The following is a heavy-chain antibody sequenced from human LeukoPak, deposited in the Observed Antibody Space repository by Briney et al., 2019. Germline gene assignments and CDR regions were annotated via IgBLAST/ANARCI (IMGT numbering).Heavy chain of an antibody. V-gene: IGHV3-74*01. J-gene: IGHJ3*02. Sequence: QAGGSLRLSWAPYGPTLSADRSRCVRQAPGKGLVWVSRINSDGSSTTYADSVKGRFTISRDNSKNTLYLQKNSLRDGDTAVYYWASVCGRNNGLDAFHIWGQGTMVTVSS. CDR2: INSDGSST. CDR1: GPTLSADR. CDR3: ASVCGRNNGLDAFHI. D-gene: IGHD4-23*01.